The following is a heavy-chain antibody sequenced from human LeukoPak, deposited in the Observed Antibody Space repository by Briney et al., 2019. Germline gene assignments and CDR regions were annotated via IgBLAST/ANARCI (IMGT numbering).Heavy chain of an antibody. CDR2: IYSSVT. D-gene: IGHD4/OR15-4a*01. V-gene: IGHV3-53*01. J-gene: IGHJ4*02. Sequence: GGSLRLSCTVSGFTVSSNSMSWVRQAPGKGLEWVSFIYSSVTHYSDSVKGRFTIPRDNSRNTLFLQMNSLRAEDTAVYYCARRAGAYSHPYDYWGQGTLVTVSS. CDR3: ARRAGAYSHPYDY. CDR1: GFTVSSNS.